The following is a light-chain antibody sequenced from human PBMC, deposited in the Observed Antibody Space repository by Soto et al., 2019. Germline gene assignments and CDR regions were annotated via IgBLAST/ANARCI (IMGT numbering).Light chain of an antibody. CDR3: QQFNSYPLT. CDR1: QGISSA. CDR2: DAS. Sequence: AIQLTQSPSSLSASVGDRVTITCRASQGISSALAWYQQKQGKAPKLLIYDASSLESVVPSRFSGSGSGTDFTLTISSLQPEDFATYYCQQFNSYPLTFGGGTKVEIK. V-gene: IGKV1-13*02. J-gene: IGKJ4*01.